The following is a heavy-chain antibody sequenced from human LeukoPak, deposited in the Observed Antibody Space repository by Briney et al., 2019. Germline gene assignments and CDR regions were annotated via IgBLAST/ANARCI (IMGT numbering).Heavy chain of an antibody. V-gene: IGHV4-61*02. D-gene: IGHD6-19*01. Sequence: PSETLSLTCTVSGGSISSGSYYWSWIRQPAGKGLECIGRIYTSGSTNYNPSLKSRVTISVDTSKDQFSLKLSSVTAADTAVYYCARDTGIAVAGSYWFDPWGQGTLVTVSS. CDR1: GGSISSGSYY. CDR3: ARDTGIAVAGSYWFDP. CDR2: IYTSGST. J-gene: IGHJ5*02.